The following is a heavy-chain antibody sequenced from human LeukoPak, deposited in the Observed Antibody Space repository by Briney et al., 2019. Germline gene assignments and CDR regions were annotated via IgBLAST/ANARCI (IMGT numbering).Heavy chain of an antibody. D-gene: IGHD3-16*01. V-gene: IGHV3-7*03. CDR1: GFTFSSYW. J-gene: IGHJ6*02. CDR2: INHNGNVN. Sequence: PGGALRLSCAASGFTFSSYWMNWARPAPGKGLEWVASINHNGNVNYYVDSVKGRFTISRDNAKNSLYLQMSNLGAEDTAVYFCARGGGLDVWGQGATVTVSS. CDR3: ARGGGLDV.